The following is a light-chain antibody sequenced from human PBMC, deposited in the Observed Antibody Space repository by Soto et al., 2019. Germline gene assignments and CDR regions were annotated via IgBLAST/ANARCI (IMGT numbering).Light chain of an antibody. Sequence: QSVLTQPPSVSGAPGQRVTISCTGSGSNIGSNYNVQCYQLLPGTAPRLLIFANIYRPSGFPDRFSGSRSGTSASLAITGLHAEDEAEYYCQSYDRSLNMIIFGVWTKLTVL. J-gene: IGLJ2*01. CDR1: GSNIGSNYN. V-gene: IGLV1-40*01. CDR2: ANI. CDR3: QSYDRSLNMII.